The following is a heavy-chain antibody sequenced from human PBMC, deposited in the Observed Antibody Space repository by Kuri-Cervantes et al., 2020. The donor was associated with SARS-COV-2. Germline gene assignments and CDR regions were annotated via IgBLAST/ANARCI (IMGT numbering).Heavy chain of an antibody. CDR1: GGSISSSSYY. V-gene: IGHV4-39*07. CDR2: IYYSGST. Sequence: SETLSLTCTVSGGSISSSSYYWGWIRQPPGKGLEWIGSIYYSGSTYYNPSLKSRVTISVDTSKNQFSLKLSSVTAADTAVYYCARAYSNYVLSDYWGQRTLVTVSS. CDR3: ARAYSNYVLSDY. D-gene: IGHD4-11*01. J-gene: IGHJ4*02.